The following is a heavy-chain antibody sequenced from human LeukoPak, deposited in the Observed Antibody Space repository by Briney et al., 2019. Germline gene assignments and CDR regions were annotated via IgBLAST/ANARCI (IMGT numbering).Heavy chain of an antibody. V-gene: IGHV3-30-3*01. J-gene: IGHJ4*02. Sequence: GGSLRLSCAASGFTFSSYAVHWVRQAPGKGLEWVAVISNDGTEKYYADSVKGRFTISRDNSENTLYLQLNSLRPDDTAVYYCARVRVILTTMASFSYWGLGTLVTVSS. CDR3: ARVRVILTTMASFSY. D-gene: IGHD3-9*01. CDR2: ISNDGTEK. CDR1: GFTFSSYA.